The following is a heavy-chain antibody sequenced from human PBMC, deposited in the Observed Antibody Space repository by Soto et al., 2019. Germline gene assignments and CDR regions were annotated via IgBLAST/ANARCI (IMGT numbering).Heavy chain of an antibody. V-gene: IGHV2-70*01. D-gene: IGHD3-10*01. Sequence: SGPTLVNPTQTLTLTCTFSGFSLSTRGMCVSWIRQPPGKALEWLALIDWDDDKYYSPSRKTRLTIPKDTSKNHVALTRTNRDPVDTATYYCARIRYYYGSGPPGGFAPWGQGTLVTVSS. CDR3: ARIRYYYGSGPPGGFAP. CDR1: GFSLSTRGMC. J-gene: IGHJ5*02. CDR2: IDWDDDK.